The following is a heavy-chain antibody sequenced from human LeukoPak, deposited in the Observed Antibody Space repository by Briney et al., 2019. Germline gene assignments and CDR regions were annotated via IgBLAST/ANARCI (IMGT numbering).Heavy chain of an antibody. V-gene: IGHV4-31*03. J-gene: IGHJ4*02. Sequence: SETLSLTCTVSGGSISSGGYYWSWIRQHPGKGLEWIGYIYYSGSTYYNPSLKSRVTISVDTSKNQFSLKLSSVTAADTAVYYCARDARSLFDYWGQGTLVTVSS. CDR3: ARDARSLFDY. CDR2: IYYSGST. CDR1: GGSISSGGYY.